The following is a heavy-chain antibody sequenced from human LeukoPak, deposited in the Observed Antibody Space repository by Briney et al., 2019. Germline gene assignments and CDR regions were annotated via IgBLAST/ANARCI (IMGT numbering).Heavy chain of an antibody. CDR3: ASDPNRLADNGVDYLAE. CDR2: ISYDGSHK. D-gene: IGHD2-8*01. CDR1: GFPFISYS. V-gene: IGHV3-30*19. Sequence: GRSLRLSCTASGFPFISYSKDGVRQAPGMGLEWVAVISYDGSHKYYADSVKGRFTISRDNSKNTVYLQMSTLRPEDTAIFYCASDPNRLADNGVDYLAEWAQGTLVTVSS. J-gene: IGHJ4*02.